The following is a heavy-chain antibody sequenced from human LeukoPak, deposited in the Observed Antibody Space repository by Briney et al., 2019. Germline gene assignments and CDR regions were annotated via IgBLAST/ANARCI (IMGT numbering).Heavy chain of an antibody. Sequence: QPGASLRLSCAASGFTFSSYAMSWVRQVPGKGLEWVSSISGSGGSTYYADSVKGRFTISRDNTKNTLHLQLNSLRAEDTAVYYCGKVQNYYDSSGYQYYFDYWGQGTLVTVSS. V-gene: IGHV3-23*01. D-gene: IGHD3-22*01. CDR1: GFTFSSYA. J-gene: IGHJ4*02. CDR3: GKVQNYYDSSGYQYYFDY. CDR2: ISGSGGST.